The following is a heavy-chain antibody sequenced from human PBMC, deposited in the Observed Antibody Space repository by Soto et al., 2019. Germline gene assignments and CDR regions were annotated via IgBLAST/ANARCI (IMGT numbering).Heavy chain of an antibody. CDR2: IMYDGNTE. Sequence: HPGGSLRLSCAASGFTFSSYAMSWVRQAPGKGLEWVAVIMYDGNTEYYADSVKGRFTLSRDNSKNILSVQMNSLRAEDTAVYYCTRPTCDGGNCYFAHWGRGTLVTVSS. CDR1: GFTFSSYA. J-gene: IGHJ5*02. CDR3: TRPTCDGGNCYFAH. D-gene: IGHD2-21*01. V-gene: IGHV3-30-3*01.